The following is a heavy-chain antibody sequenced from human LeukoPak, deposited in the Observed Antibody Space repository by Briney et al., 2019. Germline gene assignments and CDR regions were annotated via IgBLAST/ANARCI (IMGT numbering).Heavy chain of an antibody. Sequence: ASVKVSCKASGYTFTSYGISWVRQAPGQGLEWMGWISAYNGNTNYAQKLQGRVTMTTDTSTSTAYMELRSLRSDDTAVYYCAKLPFSLYCSGGSCYFDYWGQGTLVTVSS. J-gene: IGHJ4*02. CDR3: AKLPFSLYCSGGSCYFDY. V-gene: IGHV1-18*01. D-gene: IGHD2-15*01. CDR1: GYTFTSYG. CDR2: ISAYNGNT.